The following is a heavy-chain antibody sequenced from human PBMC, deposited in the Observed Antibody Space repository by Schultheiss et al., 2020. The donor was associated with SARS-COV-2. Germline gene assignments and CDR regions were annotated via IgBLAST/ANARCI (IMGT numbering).Heavy chain of an antibody. CDR2: ISYDGSNK. D-gene: IGHD2-2*01. J-gene: IGHJ4*02. CDR3: ATEYQFRSPPYNFHY. V-gene: IGHV3-30*03. CDR1: GFTFSSYG. Sequence: GGSLRLSCAASGFTFSSYGMHWVRQAPGKGLEWVAVISYDGSNKYYADSVKGRFTISRDNAKNSLYLQMNNLRGEDTAVYYCATEYQFRSPPYNFHYWGQGTLVTVSS.